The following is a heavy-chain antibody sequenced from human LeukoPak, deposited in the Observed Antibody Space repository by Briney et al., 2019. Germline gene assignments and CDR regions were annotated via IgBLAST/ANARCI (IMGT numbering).Heavy chain of an antibody. CDR3: VRGGLMLYTIWLDT. V-gene: IGHV3-74*01. Sequence: PGGSLRLSCAASGFTFNDYWMHWVRQAPGQGLVWVSRINTDGSRIYYADSVKGRFTISRDNAKNTVYLEMNSLRAEDAAVYYCVRGGLMLYTIWLDTWGXGXLVTVSS. J-gene: IGHJ5*01. CDR2: INTDGSRI. D-gene: IGHD2-8*01. CDR1: GFTFNDYW.